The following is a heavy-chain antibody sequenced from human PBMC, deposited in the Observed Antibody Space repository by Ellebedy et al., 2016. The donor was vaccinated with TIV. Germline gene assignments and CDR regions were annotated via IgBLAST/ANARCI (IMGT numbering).Heavy chain of an antibody. CDR2: INPSGGST. J-gene: IGHJ4*02. V-gene: IGHV1-46*01. D-gene: IGHD3-22*01. CDR3: ARVSGYYYDSRGDY. Sequence: GESLKISCAASGYTFTSYYMHWVRQAPGQGLEWMGIINPSGGSTSYAQKFQGRVTMTRDTSTSTVYMELRSLRSDDTAVYYCARVSGYYYDSRGDYWGQGTLVTVSS. CDR1: GYTFTSYY.